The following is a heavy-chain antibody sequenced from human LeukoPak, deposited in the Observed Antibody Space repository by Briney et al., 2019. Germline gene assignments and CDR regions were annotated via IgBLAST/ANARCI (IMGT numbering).Heavy chain of an antibody. CDR1: RVAFSSGSYY. D-gene: IGHD4-17*01. J-gene: IGHJ3*02. CDR3: ARTVPPFAVLDSCDYGDGVDT. Sequence: PSQTLSLTCTVSRVAFSSGSYYWSWIRQTAGKGLESIGRMYTTGTTHYNPSLESRVTISADTSKNQFYLNLRSVTAADTAVYYCARTVPPFAVLDSCDYGDGVDTWGRGTMVIVSS. V-gene: IGHV4-61*02. CDR2: MYTTGTT.